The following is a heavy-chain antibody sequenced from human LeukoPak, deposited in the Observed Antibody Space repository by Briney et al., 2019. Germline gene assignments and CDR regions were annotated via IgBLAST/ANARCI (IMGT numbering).Heavy chain of an antibody. CDR2: IHSGGTI. D-gene: IGHD3-16*02. CDR1: GFTVSDYY. J-gene: IGHJ4*02. V-gene: IGHV3-66*01. CDR3: AFGRYPFDY. Sequence: PGGSLRLSCEASGFTVSDYYVSWVRQAPGKGLEWVSLIHSGGTIYYTDSVKGRFTISRDNSKDTLYLQMNSLTIEDTAVYYCAFGRYPFDYWGQGTLVTVSS.